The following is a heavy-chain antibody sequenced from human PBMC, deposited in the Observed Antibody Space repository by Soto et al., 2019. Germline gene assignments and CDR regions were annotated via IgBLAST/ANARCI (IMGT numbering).Heavy chain of an antibody. CDR3: ARQYYGGWDV. V-gene: IGHV3-66*04. CDR2: IYSGGST. D-gene: IGHD3-3*01. CDR1: EFTVSSNY. Sequence: EVQLVESGGGLVQPGGSLRLSCAASEFTVSSNYMSWVRQAPGKGLESISVIYSGGSTYYADSVKGRFTISRDNSKNTLYLQMNSLRAEDTAVYYCARQYYGGWDVWGQGTTVTVSS. J-gene: IGHJ6*02.